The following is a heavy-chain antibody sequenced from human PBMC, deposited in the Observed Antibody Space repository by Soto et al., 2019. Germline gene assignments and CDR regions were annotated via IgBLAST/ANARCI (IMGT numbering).Heavy chain of an antibody. D-gene: IGHD4-4*01. V-gene: IGHV3-13*01. CDR2: IGTAGDT. J-gene: IGHJ6*02. CDR1: GFTFSSYD. Sequence: SLRLSCAASGFTFSSYDMHWVRQATGKGLEWVSAIGTAGDTYYPGSVKGRFTISRENAKNSLYLQMNSLRAEDTAVYYCAREGRKIRLQRNYYYYGMDVWGQGTTVTVSS. CDR3: AREGRKIRLQRNYYYYGMDV.